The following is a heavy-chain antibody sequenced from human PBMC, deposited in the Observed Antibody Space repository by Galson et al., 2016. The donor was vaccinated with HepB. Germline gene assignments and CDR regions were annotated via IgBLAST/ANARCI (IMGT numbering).Heavy chain of an antibody. J-gene: IGHJ4*02. CDR2: ISKDGRIK. Sequence: SLRLSCAASGFIFSSYGMHWVRQAPGKGLEWVSVISKDGRIKNYAESEKGRFTISRDNSKYTLYLQMNTLRVEDTAVYYCAKEDGGSGSYLEYWGQGTLVTVSS. CDR1: GFIFSSYG. CDR3: AKEDGGSGSYLEY. D-gene: IGHD3-10*01. V-gene: IGHV3-30*18.